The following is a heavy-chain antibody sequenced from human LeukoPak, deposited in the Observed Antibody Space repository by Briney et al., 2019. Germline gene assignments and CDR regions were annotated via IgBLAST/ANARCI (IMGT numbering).Heavy chain of an antibody. CDR2: IYHSGST. J-gene: IGHJ6*02. CDR3: ARAAMYYYGMDV. V-gene: IGHV4-38-2*02. CDR1: GYSISSGYY. D-gene: IGHD5-18*01. Sequence: PSETLSLTCTVSGYSISSGYYWGWIRQPPGKGLEWIGSIYHSGSTYYNPSLKSRVTISVDTSKNQFSLKLSSVTAADTAVYYCARAAMYYYGMDVWGQGTTVTVSS.